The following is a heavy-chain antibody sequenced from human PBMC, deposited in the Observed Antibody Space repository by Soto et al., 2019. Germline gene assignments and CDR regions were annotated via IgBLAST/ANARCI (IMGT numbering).Heavy chain of an antibody. D-gene: IGHD3-9*01. CDR2: ISGSGGST. V-gene: IGHV3-23*01. CDR3: AKLQKRYFDWLGNFDY. CDR1: GFTFSSYA. J-gene: IGHJ4*02. Sequence: EVQLLESGGGLVQPGGSLRLSCAASGFTFSSYAMSWVRQAPGKGLEWVSAISGSGGSTYYADSVKGRFTISRDNSKNTLYLQMSSLRAEDTAVYYCAKLQKRYFDWLGNFDYWGQGTLVTVSS.